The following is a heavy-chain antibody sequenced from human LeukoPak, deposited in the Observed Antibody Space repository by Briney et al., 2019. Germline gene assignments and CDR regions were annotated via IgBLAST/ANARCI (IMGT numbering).Heavy chain of an antibody. CDR3: AKNGGKLHYYYMDV. V-gene: IGHV3-7*01. CDR2: IKQDGSEK. Sequence: PGGSLRLSCAASGFTFSSYWMSWVRQAPGKGLEWVASIKQDGSEKYYVDSVKGRFTISRDNAKNSLYLQMNSLRADDTAVYYCAKNGGKLHYYYMDVWGKGTTVTISS. J-gene: IGHJ6*03. CDR1: GFTFSSYW. D-gene: IGHD4-23*01.